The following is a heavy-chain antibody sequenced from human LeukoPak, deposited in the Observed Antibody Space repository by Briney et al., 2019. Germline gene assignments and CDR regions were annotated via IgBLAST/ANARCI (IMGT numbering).Heavy chain of an antibody. V-gene: IGHV1-2*06. CDR2: INPNSGGT. CDR3: AREQWELMDAFDI. Sequence: ASVKVSCKASGYTFTGYYMHWVRQAPGQGLEWMGRINPNSGGTNYAQKFQGRVTMTRDRSISTAYMELSRLRSDDTAVYYCAREQWELMDAFDIWGQGTMVTVSS. CDR1: GYTFTGYY. D-gene: IGHD1-26*01. J-gene: IGHJ3*02.